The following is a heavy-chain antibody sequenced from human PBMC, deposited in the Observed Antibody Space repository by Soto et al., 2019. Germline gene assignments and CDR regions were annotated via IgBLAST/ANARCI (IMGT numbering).Heavy chain of an antibody. Sequence: EVQLLESGGGLVQRGGSQRLSCEASGFTFTSNVMSWVRQPPGKGLGGVPGIRGGGSTAFYADSVKGRFTISRDNAKNTLVLQMDSLRAEDTAIYYCAKDSNKYSSSLRGRYFDYWGQGTLVTVSS. CDR1: GFTFTSNV. V-gene: IGHV3-23*01. CDR2: IRGGGSTA. J-gene: IGHJ4*02. D-gene: IGHD3-22*01. CDR3: AKDSNKYSSSLRGRYFDY.